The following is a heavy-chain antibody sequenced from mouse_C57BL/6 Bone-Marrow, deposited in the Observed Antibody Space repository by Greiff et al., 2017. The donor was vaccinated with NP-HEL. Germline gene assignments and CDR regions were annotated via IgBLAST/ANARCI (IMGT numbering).Heavy chain of an antibody. Sequence: EVKLMESGGDLVKPGGSLKLSCAASGFTFSSYGMSWVRQTPDKRLEWVATISSGGSYTYYPDSVKGRFTISRDNAKNTLYLQMSSLKSEDTAMYYCARPRGHYWGQGTTLTVSS. V-gene: IGHV5-6*01. CDR2: ISSGGSYT. CDR1: GFTFSSYG. D-gene: IGHD3-3*01. J-gene: IGHJ2*01. CDR3: ARPRGHY.